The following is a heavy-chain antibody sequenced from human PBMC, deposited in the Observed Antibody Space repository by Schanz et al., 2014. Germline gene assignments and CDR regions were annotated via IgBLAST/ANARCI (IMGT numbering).Heavy chain of an antibody. CDR3: ARGRTFDY. Sequence: EVQLVESGGGLIQPGGSLRLSCEASGFTFSNYGMNWVRQAPGKGPEWVSSLSGDGGTTHYADSVKGRFTISRDNYKNTLYLQMNSLSAEDTAVYFCARGRTFDYWGQGTLVTVSS. J-gene: IGHJ4*02. CDR2: LSGDGGTT. V-gene: IGHV3-23*04. CDR1: GFTFSNYG.